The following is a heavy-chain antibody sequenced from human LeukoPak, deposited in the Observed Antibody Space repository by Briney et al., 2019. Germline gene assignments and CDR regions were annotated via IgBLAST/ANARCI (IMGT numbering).Heavy chain of an antibody. CDR2: IKSKTDGGTT. J-gene: IGHJ4*02. V-gene: IGHV3-15*01. Sequence: PGGSLRLSCAASGFTFSDAWMSWVRQAPGKGLEWVGHIKSKTDGGTTDYAASVKGRFTISRDNSKNTLYLQMNSLRAEDTAIYYCARRAGEYSHPYDYWGQGTLVTVSS. CDR1: GFTFSDAW. CDR3: ARRAGEYSHPYDY. D-gene: IGHD2-15*01.